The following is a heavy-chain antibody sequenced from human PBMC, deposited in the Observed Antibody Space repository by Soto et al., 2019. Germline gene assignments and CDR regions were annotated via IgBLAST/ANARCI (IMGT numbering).Heavy chain of an antibody. CDR2: ISGSVSTM. CDR1: GFTFSDYF. CDR3: AREGSYCSSNRCYNWFDP. J-gene: IGHJ5*02. D-gene: IGHD2-2*02. V-gene: IGHV3-11*01. Sequence: GGSLRLSCAASGFTFSDYFMSWIRQAPGKGLEWVSYISGSVSTMHYADSVKGRFTISRDNAKNSLYLQMNSLRAEDTAVYYCAREGSYCSSNRCYNWFDPWGQGTLVTVSS.